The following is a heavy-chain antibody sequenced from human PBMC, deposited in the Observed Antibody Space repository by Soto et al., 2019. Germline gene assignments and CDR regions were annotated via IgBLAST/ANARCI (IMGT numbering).Heavy chain of an antibody. J-gene: IGHJ6*02. CDR2: NYPGDSDT. V-gene: IGHV5-51*01. Sequence: GESLKISCQGSGYSFTSYLIVWVRQMPGKGLEWVGLNYPGDSDTRYSPSFQGQVTISVDKSISTAYLQGSSLKASDTAMYYCARRGACTGHYYDGMDVWGQGTTVTVSS. CDR1: GYSFTSYL. D-gene: IGHD2-8*01. CDR3: ARRGACTGHYYDGMDV.